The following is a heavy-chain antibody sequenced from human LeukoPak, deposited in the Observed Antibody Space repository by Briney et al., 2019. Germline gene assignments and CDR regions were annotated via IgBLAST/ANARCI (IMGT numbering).Heavy chain of an antibody. D-gene: IGHD4-17*01. Sequence: GGSLRLSCAASGFTFSSYAMSWVRQAPGKGLEWVSAISGSGGSTYYADSVRGRFTISRDNSKNTLYLQMNSLRAEDTAVYYCAKHDYGDSPPSFGAFDIWGQGTMVTVSS. V-gene: IGHV3-23*01. J-gene: IGHJ3*02. CDR3: AKHDYGDSPPSFGAFDI. CDR2: ISGSGGST. CDR1: GFTFSSYA.